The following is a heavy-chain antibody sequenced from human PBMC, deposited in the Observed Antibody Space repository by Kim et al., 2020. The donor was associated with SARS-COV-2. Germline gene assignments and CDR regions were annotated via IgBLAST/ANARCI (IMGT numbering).Heavy chain of an antibody. V-gene: IGHV4-39*01. D-gene: IGHD5-12*01. CDR2: IYYSGST. CDR3: ARHLMEMATIGGYYFDY. CDR1: GGSISSSSYY. J-gene: IGHJ4*02. Sequence: SETLSLTCTVSGGSISSSSYYWGWIRQPPGKGLEWIGSIYYSGSTYYNPSLKSRVTISVDTSKNQFSLKLSSVTAADTAVYYCARHLMEMATIGGYYFDYWGQGTLVTVSS.